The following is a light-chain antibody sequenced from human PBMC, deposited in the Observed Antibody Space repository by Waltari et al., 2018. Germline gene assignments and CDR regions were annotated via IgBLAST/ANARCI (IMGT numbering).Light chain of an antibody. J-gene: IGKJ4*01. CDR1: QGNTNS. V-gene: IGKV1-NL1*01. CDR2: AAS. CDR3: QQYYSSPLT. Sequence: DIQMTQSPSSLSASVGDRVTITCRASQGNTNSLAWYQQKPGKAPKLLLYAASRLESCVPSRFSASGSGTDYTRTISSLQPEDFATYYCQQYYSSPLTFGGGTKVEIK.